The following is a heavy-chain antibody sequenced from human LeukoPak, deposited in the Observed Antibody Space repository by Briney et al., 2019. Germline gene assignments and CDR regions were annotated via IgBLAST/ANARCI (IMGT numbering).Heavy chain of an antibody. Sequence: PGGSLRLSCAASGFTFSTYAMPWVRQAPGKGLAWVAVISYDGNNNYYADSVKGRFTISRDNSKSTLYLQMDSLRAEDTAVYHCARDVGIVAAGTYFESWGQGTLVTVSS. CDR2: ISYDGNNN. CDR1: GFTFSTYA. CDR3: ARDVGIVAAGTYFES. V-gene: IGHV3-30*04. J-gene: IGHJ4*02. D-gene: IGHD6-13*01.